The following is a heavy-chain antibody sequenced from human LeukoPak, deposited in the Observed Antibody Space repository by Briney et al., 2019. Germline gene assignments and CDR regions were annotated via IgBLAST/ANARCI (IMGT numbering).Heavy chain of an antibody. J-gene: IGHJ5*02. Sequence: GGSLRLSCAASGFTFSDYYMTWIRQAPGTGLEWISYISITGSTIYYADSVKGRFTISRDNAKNSLYLQMNSLRAEDTAVYYCARDSVPGTWFDAWGQGTLVTVSS. D-gene: IGHD1-14*01. CDR3: ARDSVPGTWFDA. CDR1: GFTFSDYY. CDR2: ISITGSTI. V-gene: IGHV3-11*04.